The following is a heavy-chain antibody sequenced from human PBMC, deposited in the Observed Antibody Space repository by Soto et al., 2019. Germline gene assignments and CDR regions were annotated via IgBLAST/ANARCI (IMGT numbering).Heavy chain of an antibody. D-gene: IGHD3-10*01. Sequence: QVQLVQSGAEVKKPGSSVKVSCKASGGTFSSYAISWVRQAPGQGLERMGGIIPIFGTTNYAQKFQGRVTITADKSTSTAYMELSSLRSEDTAVYYCATGSGSTELNYFDYWGQGTLVTVSS. V-gene: IGHV1-69*06. CDR1: GGTFSSYA. CDR3: ATGSGSTELNYFDY. J-gene: IGHJ4*02. CDR2: IIPIFGTT.